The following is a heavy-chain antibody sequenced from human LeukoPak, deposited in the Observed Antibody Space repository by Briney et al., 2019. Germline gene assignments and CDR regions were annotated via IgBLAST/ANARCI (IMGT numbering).Heavy chain of an antibody. V-gene: IGHV4-34*01. D-gene: IGHD1-26*01. Sequence: SETLSLTCAVYGGSFSGYYWNWIRQPPGKGLEWIGEINHSGSTNYNPSLKSRVTISVDTSKNQFSLKLSSVTAADTAVYYCAAEGGIVGATPPDRALDYWGQGTLVTVSS. J-gene: IGHJ4*02. CDR2: INHSGST. CDR3: AAEGGIVGATPPDRALDY. CDR1: GGSFSGYY.